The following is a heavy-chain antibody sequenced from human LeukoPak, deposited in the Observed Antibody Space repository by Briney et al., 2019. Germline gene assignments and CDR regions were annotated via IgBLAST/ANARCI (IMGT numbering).Heavy chain of an antibody. J-gene: IGHJ4*02. CDR1: GGPISSGYY. Sequence: PSETLSLTCTVSGGPISSGYYWGWIRQPPGKGLEWIGGIYHSGSTYYNPSLKSRVTISVDTSKNQFSLKLSSVTAADTAVYYCAKSSYSIFDYWGQGTLVTVSS. CDR3: AKSSYSIFDY. CDR2: IYHSGST. V-gene: IGHV4-38-2*02. D-gene: IGHD5-18*01.